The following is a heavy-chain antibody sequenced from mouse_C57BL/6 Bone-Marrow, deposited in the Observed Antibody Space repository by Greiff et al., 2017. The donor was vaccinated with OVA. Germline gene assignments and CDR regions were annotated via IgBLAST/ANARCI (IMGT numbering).Heavy chain of an antibody. Sequence: EVQLVESGGGLVKPGGSLKLSCAASGFTFSDYGTHWVRQAPEKGLEWVAYISSGSSTIYYADTVKGRFTISRDNAKNTLFLQMTSLRSEDTAMYYCARELGGDYWGQGTTLTVSS. J-gene: IGHJ2*01. D-gene: IGHD4-1*01. CDR1: GFTFSDYG. CDR3: ARELGGDY. CDR2: ISSGSSTI. V-gene: IGHV5-17*01.